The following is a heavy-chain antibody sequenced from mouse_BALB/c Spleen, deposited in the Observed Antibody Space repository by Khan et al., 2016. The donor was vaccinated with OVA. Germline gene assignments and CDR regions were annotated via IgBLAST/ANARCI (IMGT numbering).Heavy chain of an antibody. D-gene: IGHD3-2*02. J-gene: IGHJ2*01. CDR2: IYPGTDNT. V-gene: IGHV1-76*01. CDR3: AREEALYYFDY. CDR1: GYIFTSYW. Sequence: VKLKQSGAELVRPGTSVKLSCKTSGYIFTSYWIHWVKQRSGQGLEWIARIYPGTDNTYYNENFKDKATLTADKSSSTVNLQLSSLKSEDSAVFFCAREEALYYFDYWGQGTTLTVSS.